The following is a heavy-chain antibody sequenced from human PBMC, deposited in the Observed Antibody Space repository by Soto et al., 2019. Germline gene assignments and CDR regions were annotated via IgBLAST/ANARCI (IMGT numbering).Heavy chain of an antibody. CDR1: GGPIKTGDYY. V-gene: IGHV4-30-4*01. J-gene: IGHJ4*02. Sequence: TSETLSLTCNVSGGPIKTGDYYWNWIRQPPGKGLEWIGYVFYSGATNHSPSLKSRAAISMDTSKNQFSLSLTSVTAADTAVYYCARAGFSYGHLLFWGQGIRVTVSS. CDR3: ARAGFSYGHLLF. CDR2: VFYSGAT. D-gene: IGHD3-10*01.